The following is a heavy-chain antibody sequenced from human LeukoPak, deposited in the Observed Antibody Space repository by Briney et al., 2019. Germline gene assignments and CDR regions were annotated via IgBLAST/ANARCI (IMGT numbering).Heavy chain of an antibody. CDR2: ILNDGSQE. CDR1: GFTFSSYG. J-gene: IGHJ3*02. D-gene: IGHD3-16*01. V-gene: IGHV3-33*01. Sequence: GGSLRLSCAASGFTFSSYGMHWVRQAPGKGLEWVAVILNDGSQEKYADSVKGRFTISRDNSKNTLFLQMNSLRAEDTAVYYCARDDAPGDNALDIWGQGTMVT. CDR3: ARDDAPGDNALDI.